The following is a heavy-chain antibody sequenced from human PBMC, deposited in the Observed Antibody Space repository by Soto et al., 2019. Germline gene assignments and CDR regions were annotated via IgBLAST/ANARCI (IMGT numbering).Heavy chain of an antibody. Sequence: QVQLVQSGAEVKKPGASVKVSCKASGYTFTRYDINWVRQATGQGLEWMGWMNPNSGNTGYAQKFQGRVTMTRNTSISTAYMELSSLRSEDTAVYYCARVSGSYYGNWFDPWGQGTLVTVSS. J-gene: IGHJ5*02. CDR3: ARVSGSYYGNWFDP. CDR1: GYTFTRYD. CDR2: MNPNSGNT. V-gene: IGHV1-8*01. D-gene: IGHD1-26*01.